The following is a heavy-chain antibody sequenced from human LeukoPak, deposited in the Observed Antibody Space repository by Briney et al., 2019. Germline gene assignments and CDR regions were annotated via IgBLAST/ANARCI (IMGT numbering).Heavy chain of an antibody. J-gene: IGHJ4*02. CDR3: ARDHSSGWSTDVNFAY. CDR1: GGSISGYY. D-gene: IGHD6-19*01. Sequence: SETLSLTCTVSGGSISGYYWSWIRQPPGKGLEWIGYIHYSGSTNYNPSLKSRVTISVDTSKNQFSLKLSSVTAADTAVYYCARDHSSGWSTDVNFAYWGQGTLVTVSS. CDR2: IHYSGST. V-gene: IGHV4-59*01.